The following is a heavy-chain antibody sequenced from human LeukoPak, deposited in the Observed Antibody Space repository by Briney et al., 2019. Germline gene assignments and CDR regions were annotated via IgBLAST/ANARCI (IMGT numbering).Heavy chain of an antibody. CDR2: IKQDGSEK. Sequence: AGGSLRLSCAASGFTFSSYWMSWVRQAPGKGLEWVANIKQDGSEKYYVDSGKGRFTISRDNAKNSLYLQMNSLRAEDTAVYYCAKIFLPQEGVVPSDYWGQGTLVTVSS. D-gene: IGHD3-3*01. CDR1: GFTFSSYW. V-gene: IGHV3-7*03. CDR3: AKIFLPQEGVVPSDY. J-gene: IGHJ4*02.